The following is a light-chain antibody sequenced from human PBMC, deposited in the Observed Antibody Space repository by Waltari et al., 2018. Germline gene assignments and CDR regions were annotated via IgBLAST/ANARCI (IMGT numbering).Light chain of an antibody. CDR1: SNINVGDFN. V-gene: IGLV5-37*01. CDR2: YKSDSEK. J-gene: IGLJ3*02. CDR3: MFWPSNVWV. Sequence: QPVLTQPPSSSASPGDSARLTCTLPSNINVGDFNIHWYQQKPGRPPRFLLYYKSDSEKAQGSGVPSRFSGSKDVSANAGILRISGLQSEDEADYYCMFWPSNVWVFGGGTKLTVL.